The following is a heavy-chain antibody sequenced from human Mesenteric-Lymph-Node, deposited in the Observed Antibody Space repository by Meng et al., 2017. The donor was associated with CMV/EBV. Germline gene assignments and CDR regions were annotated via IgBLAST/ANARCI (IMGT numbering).Heavy chain of an antibody. CDR1: GFTVSSHY. CDR3: AKEPVAAVAGTEDY. V-gene: IGHV3-23*03. Sequence: GESLKISCAASGFTVSSHYMSWVRQAPGKGLEWVSVIYSGGSSTYYADSVKGRFTISRDNSKNTLYLQMNSLRAEDTAVYYCAKEPVAAVAGTEDYWGQGTLVTVSS. CDR2: IYSGGSST. J-gene: IGHJ4*02. D-gene: IGHD6-19*01.